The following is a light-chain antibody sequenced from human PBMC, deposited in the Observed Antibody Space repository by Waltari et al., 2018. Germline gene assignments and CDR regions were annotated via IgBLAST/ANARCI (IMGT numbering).Light chain of an antibody. Sequence: EIVLTQSPATLSLSPGERATLSCRASQSVSSSLAWYQQKPGQAPRLLIYSASNRATGTPARFSGSGSGTDFTLTISNLEPEDFAVYYCQQRSNWPLTFGGGTKVEIK. J-gene: IGKJ4*01. CDR2: SAS. V-gene: IGKV3-11*01. CDR3: QQRSNWPLT. CDR1: QSVSSS.